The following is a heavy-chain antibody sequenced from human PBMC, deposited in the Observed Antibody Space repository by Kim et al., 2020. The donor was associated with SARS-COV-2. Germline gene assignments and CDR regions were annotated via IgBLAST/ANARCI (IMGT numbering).Heavy chain of an antibody. J-gene: IGHJ4*02. V-gene: IGHV1-24*01. D-gene: IGHD6-13*01. CDR1: GYTLTELS. CDR2: FDPEDGET. Sequence: ASVKVSCKVSGYTLTELSMHWVRQAPGKGLEWMGGFDPEDGETIYAQKFQGRVTMTEDTSTDTAYMELSSLRSEDTAVYYCATGYSSSWYHGYWGQGTLVTVSS. CDR3: ATGYSSSWYHGY.